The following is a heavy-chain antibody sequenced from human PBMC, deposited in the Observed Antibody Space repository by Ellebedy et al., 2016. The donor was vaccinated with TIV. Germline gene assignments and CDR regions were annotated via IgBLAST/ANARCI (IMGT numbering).Heavy chain of an antibody. CDR2: IDWDDDK. Sequence: SGPTLVKPTQTLTLTCTFSGFSLSTSGMCVSWIRQPPGKALEWLALIDWDDDKYYSTSLKTRLTISKDTSKNQVVLTMTNMDPVDTATYYCARIRREQENDYGDSSFDYWGQGTLVTVSS. V-gene: IGHV2-70*01. D-gene: IGHD4-17*01. J-gene: IGHJ4*02. CDR1: GFSLSTSGMC. CDR3: ARIRREQENDYGDSSFDY.